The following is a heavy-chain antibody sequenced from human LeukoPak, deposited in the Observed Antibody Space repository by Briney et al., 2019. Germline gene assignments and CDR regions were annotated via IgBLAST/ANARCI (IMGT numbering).Heavy chain of an antibody. D-gene: IGHD6-19*01. Sequence: SETQSLTCAVYGGSFSGYYWSWIRQPPGKGLEWIGEINHSGSTNYNPSLKSRVTISVDTSKNQFSLKLSSVTAADTAVYYCARGLNGYSSPRDYWGQGTLVTVSS. V-gene: IGHV4-34*01. CDR2: INHSGST. CDR1: GGSFSGYY. CDR3: ARGLNGYSSPRDY. J-gene: IGHJ4*02.